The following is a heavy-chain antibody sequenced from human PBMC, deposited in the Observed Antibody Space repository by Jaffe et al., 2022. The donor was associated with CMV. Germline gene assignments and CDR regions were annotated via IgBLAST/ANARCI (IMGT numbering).Heavy chain of an antibody. D-gene: IGHD2-2*01. CDR1: GFTFSNAW. CDR3: TGQLLDYYYYGMDV. Sequence: EVQLVESGGGLVKPGGSLRLSCAASGFTFSNAWMSWVRQAPGKGLEWVGRIKSKTDGGTTDYAAPVKGRFTISRDDSKNTLYLQMNSLKTEDTAVYYCTGQLLDYYYYGMDVWGQGTTVTVSS. J-gene: IGHJ6*02. V-gene: IGHV3-15*01. CDR2: IKSKTDGGTT.